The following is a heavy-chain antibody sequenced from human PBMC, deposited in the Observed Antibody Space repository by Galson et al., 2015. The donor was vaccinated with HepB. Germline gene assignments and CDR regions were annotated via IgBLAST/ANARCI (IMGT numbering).Heavy chain of an antibody. Sequence: SLRLSCAASGFTFSSYSMNWVRQAPGKGLEWVSYISSSSSTIYYADSVKGRFTISRDNAKNSLYLQMNSLRDEDTAVYYCARRTRGYSGYDSPYYFDYWGQGTLVTVSS. V-gene: IGHV3-48*02. CDR2: ISSSSSTI. D-gene: IGHD5-12*01. J-gene: IGHJ4*02. CDR3: ARRTRGYSGYDSPYYFDY. CDR1: GFTFSSYS.